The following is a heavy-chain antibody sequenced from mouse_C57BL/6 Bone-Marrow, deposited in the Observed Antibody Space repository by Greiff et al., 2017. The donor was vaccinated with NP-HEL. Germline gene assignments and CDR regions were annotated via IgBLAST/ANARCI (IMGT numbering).Heavy chain of an antibody. V-gene: IGHV5-9-1*02. CDR1: GFTFSSYA. Sequence: EVNVVESGEGLVKPGGSLKLSCAASGFTFSSYAMSWVRQTPEKRLEWVAYISSGGDYIYYADTVKGRFTISRDNARNTLYLQMSSLKSEDTAMYYCTRVYYSNIWFAYWGQGTLVTVSA. CDR2: ISSGGDYI. D-gene: IGHD2-5*01. CDR3: TRVYYSNIWFAY. J-gene: IGHJ3*01.